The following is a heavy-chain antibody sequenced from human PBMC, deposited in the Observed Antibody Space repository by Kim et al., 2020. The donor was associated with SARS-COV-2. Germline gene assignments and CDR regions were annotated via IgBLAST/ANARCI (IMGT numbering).Heavy chain of an antibody. D-gene: IGHD3-3*01. J-gene: IGHJ5*02. V-gene: IGHV1-46*01. Sequence: FQGRVTMTRDTSTSTVYMELSSLRSEDTAVYYCARRASGGDFWSGSWFDPWGQGTLVTVSS. CDR3: ARRASGGDFWSGSWFDP.